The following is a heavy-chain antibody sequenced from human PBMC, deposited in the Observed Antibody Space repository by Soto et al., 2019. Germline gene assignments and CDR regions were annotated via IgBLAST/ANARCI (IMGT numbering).Heavy chain of an antibody. Sequence: GGSLRLSCVASGFSFDDFVMNWVRKRPGKGLEWVSSVSWNSGAKLYADSVKGRFAISRDSAKKSVYLQMNSLRPDDTAFYYCAKGVATAVPALDYWGQGTLVTVS. CDR2: VSWNSGAK. CDR1: GFSFDDFV. J-gene: IGHJ4*02. D-gene: IGHD2-21*02. CDR3: AKGVATAVPALDY. V-gene: IGHV3-9*01.